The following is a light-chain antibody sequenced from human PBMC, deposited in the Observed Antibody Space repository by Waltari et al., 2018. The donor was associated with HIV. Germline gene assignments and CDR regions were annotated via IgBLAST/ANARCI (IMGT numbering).Light chain of an antibody. CDR1: TSNIGDNF. J-gene: IGLJ3*02. V-gene: IGLV1-51*02. Sequence: QSVLTQPPSVSAAPGQKVSISCSGSTSNIGDNFLSWFQQFPGTAPKLLVYEDEKRPSGMPDRFTGFKSGTAATLVITGLQSGDEAVYYCGTWDTSLSAVVFGGGTNLTVL. CDR3: GTWDTSLSAVV. CDR2: EDE.